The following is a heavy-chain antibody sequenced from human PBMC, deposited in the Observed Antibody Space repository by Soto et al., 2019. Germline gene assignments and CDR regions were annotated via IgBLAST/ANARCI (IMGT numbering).Heavy chain of an antibody. CDR3: ARDLGGTTLLDYYYYGMDV. CDR2: INPNSGGT. CDR1: GYTFTGYY. Sequence: ASVKVSCKASGYTFTGYYMHWVRQAPGQGLEWMGWINPNSGGTNYAQKFQGWVTMTRDTSISTAYMELSRLRSDDTAVYYCARDLGGTTLLDYYYYGMDVWGQGTTVTVSS. D-gene: IGHD1-1*01. V-gene: IGHV1-2*04. J-gene: IGHJ6*02.